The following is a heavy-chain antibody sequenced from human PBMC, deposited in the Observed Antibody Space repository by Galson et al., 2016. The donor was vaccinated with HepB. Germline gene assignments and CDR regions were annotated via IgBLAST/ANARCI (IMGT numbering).Heavy chain of an antibody. D-gene: IGHD3-3*01. CDR2: IYSGGNT. Sequence: LEWVSVIYSGGNTYYADSVKGRFTISRDNSKNTLYLQMNTLRAEDTAVYYCARDQAALWSGYYHNYYYGMDVWGQGTTVTVSS. J-gene: IGHJ6*02. CDR3: ARDQAALWSGYYHNYYYGMDV. V-gene: IGHV3-66*01.